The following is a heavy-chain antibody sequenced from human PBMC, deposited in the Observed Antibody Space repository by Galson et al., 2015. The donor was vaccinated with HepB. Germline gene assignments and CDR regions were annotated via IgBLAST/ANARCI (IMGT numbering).Heavy chain of an antibody. CDR1: GYTFTSYA. CDR2: ISYDGSNK. V-gene: IGHV3-30-3*01. J-gene: IGHJ4*02. CDR3: AREGIAVATHFDY. Sequence: SCKASGYTFTSYAMHWVRQAPGKGLEWVAVISYDGSNKYYADSVKGRFTISRDNSKNTLYLQMNSLRAEDTAVYYCAREGIAVATHFDYWGQGTLVTVSS. D-gene: IGHD6-19*01.